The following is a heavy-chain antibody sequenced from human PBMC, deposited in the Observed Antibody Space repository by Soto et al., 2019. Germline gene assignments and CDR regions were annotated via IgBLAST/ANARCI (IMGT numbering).Heavy chain of an antibody. CDR2: ISAYNGNT. CDR1: GYTFTSYG. Sequence: QVQLVQSGAEVKKPGASVKVSCKASGYTFTSYGISWVRQAPGQGLEWMGWISAYNGNTNYAQKLQGRVTMTTDTSTSTAYMEPRSLRSDDTAVYYCARADVFFDWLSPEVNWGQGTLVTVSS. V-gene: IGHV1-18*01. CDR3: ARADVFFDWLSPEVN. D-gene: IGHD3-9*01. J-gene: IGHJ4*02.